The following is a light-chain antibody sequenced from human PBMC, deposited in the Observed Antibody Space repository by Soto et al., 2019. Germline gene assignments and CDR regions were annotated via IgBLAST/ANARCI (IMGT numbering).Light chain of an antibody. CDR2: GAS. V-gene: IGKV1-39*01. CDR3: QQSHSTPWT. CDR1: QTIITY. Sequence: DIQMTQSPSSLSASVGDRVTITCRASQTIITYLNWYQQKPGKAPQLLIYGASSLQSGVPSRFTGSGSGTDFTLTISSLQPEDFATYHCQQSHSTPWTFGQGTKVEIK. J-gene: IGKJ1*01.